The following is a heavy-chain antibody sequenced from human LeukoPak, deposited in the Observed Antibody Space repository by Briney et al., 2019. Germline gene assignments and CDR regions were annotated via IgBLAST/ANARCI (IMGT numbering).Heavy chain of an antibody. Sequence: GGSLRLSCAASGFTFSSYWMSWVRQAPGKGLEWVSFIYSAGSIYYSDSVKGRFTISIDNSKNTLYLQMNSLRGEDTAVYYCASGIRAFDNWGQGTLVTVSA. J-gene: IGHJ4*02. CDR3: ASGIRAFDN. CDR1: GFTFSSYW. V-gene: IGHV3-66*01. D-gene: IGHD1-26*01. CDR2: IYSAGSI.